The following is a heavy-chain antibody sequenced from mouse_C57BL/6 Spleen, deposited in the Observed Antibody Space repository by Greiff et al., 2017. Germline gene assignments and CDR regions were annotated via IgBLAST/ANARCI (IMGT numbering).Heavy chain of an antibody. Sequence: QVQLQQSGAELVRPGTSVKMSCKASGYTFTNYWIGWAKQRPGHGLEWIGDIYPGGGYTNYNEKFKGKATLTAEKSSSTAYMQFSSLTSEDSAIYYCVIYYDYEDYAMDYWGQGTSVTVSS. D-gene: IGHD2-4*01. CDR1: GYTFTNYW. V-gene: IGHV1-63*01. CDR3: VIYYDYEDYAMDY. CDR2: IYPGGGYT. J-gene: IGHJ4*01.